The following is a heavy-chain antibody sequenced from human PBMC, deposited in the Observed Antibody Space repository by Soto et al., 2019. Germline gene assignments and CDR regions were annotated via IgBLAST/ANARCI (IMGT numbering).Heavy chain of an antibody. CDR2: ISAYNGNT. Sequence: ASVKVSCKASGYTFTSCGISWVRQAPGQGLEWMGWISAYNGNTNYAQKLQGRVTMTTDTSTSTAYMELRSLRSDDTAVYYCASVALPSDAFDIWGQGTMVTVSS. CDR3: ASVALPSDAFDI. J-gene: IGHJ3*02. CDR1: GYTFTSCG. V-gene: IGHV1-18*01. D-gene: IGHD5-12*01.